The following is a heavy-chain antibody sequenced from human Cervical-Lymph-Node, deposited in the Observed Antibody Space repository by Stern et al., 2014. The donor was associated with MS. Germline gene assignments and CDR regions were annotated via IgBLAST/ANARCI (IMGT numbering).Heavy chain of an antibody. CDR2: ISWNGHVI. Sequence: DVQLVESGGGLVQPGRSPRLSCTASGFTFEKYAMHWVRQAPGKGLEWVSGISWNGHVIDYADSVKGRFTISRDNAKNSLYLHMKSLRAEDTALYYCAKDGGYATSYYYYGMDVWGQGTTVTVSS. V-gene: IGHV3-9*01. CDR1: GFTFEKYA. CDR3: AKDGGYATSYYYYGMDV. D-gene: IGHD2-2*01. J-gene: IGHJ6*02.